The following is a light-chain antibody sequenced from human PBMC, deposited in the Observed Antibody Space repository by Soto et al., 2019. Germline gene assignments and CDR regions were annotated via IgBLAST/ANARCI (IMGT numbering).Light chain of an antibody. J-gene: IGKJ1*01. Sequence: DIQMTQSPSTLSASVGHRVTITCRASQSISSWLAWYQQKPGKAPKLLIYAASSLQSGVPSRFSGSGSGTDFTLTISSLQPEDFATYYCQQSYSTPSITFGQGTKVDIK. CDR2: AAS. V-gene: IGKV1-39*01. CDR3: QQSYSTPSIT. CDR1: QSISSW.